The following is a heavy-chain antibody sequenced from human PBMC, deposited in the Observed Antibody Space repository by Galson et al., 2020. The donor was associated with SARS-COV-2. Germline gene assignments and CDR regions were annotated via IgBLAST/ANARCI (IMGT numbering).Heavy chain of an antibody. V-gene: IGHV3-23*05. J-gene: IGHJ4*02. Sequence: GGSLRLSCAASGLTFDSYVMSWFRQAPGKGLEWVACFSMSGSRTFYADSVKGRYTMSRDNSKNTVYLQMDSLRPDDTAIYYCAGSSTRRSESSDYWGQGTLATVSS. CDR1: GLTFDSYV. CDR3: AGSSTRRSESSDY. D-gene: IGHD2-2*01. CDR2: FSMSGSRT.